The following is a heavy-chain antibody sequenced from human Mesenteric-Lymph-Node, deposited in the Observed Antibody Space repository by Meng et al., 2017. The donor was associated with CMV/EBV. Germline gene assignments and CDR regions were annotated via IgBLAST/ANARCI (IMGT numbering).Heavy chain of an antibody. V-gene: IGHV7-4-1*01. Sequence: KASGYTCTNYGRNWVRQARGQGLEGMGWINTETRRQTYAQGFTGRLVFSMDASVSTAYLQIDSLEAEDTAVYFCAKDHYGSGSPFDYWGQGTLVTVSS. CDR1: GYTCTNYG. CDR3: AKDHYGSGSPFDY. CDR2: INTETRRQ. J-gene: IGHJ4*02. D-gene: IGHD3-10*01.